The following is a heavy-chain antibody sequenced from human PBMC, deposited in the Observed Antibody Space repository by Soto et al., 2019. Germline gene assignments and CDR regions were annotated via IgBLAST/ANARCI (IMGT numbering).Heavy chain of an antibody. CDR1: GGPMSSYW. V-gene: IGHV4-4*09. CDR3: ARLLLGYYDRNPHPYYFDF. J-gene: IGHJ4*01. Sequence: TSETLSLTCTVSGGPMSSYWWSWIRQPPGRGLECLGYIQSSGSTKYNPSLESRVTISLDTSKNQFSLKLSSVTAADTAVYYCARLLLGYYDRNPHPYYFDFWGHGSLVTVSS. CDR2: IQSSGST. D-gene: IGHD3-22*01.